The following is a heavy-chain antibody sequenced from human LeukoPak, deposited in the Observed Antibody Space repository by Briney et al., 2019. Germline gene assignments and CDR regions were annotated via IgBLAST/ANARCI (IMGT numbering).Heavy chain of an antibody. J-gene: IGHJ4*02. CDR2: IKYDGSKI. CDR1: GFRFRDYR. CDR3: VRDGDSLDF. V-gene: IGHV3-7*01. Sequence: PGGSLRLSCAASGFRFRDYRMSWVRQAPGKGLEWVADIKYDGSKIYYVDSVKGRFTISRDNAKASLFLQMNSLRAEDSGVYFCVRDGDSLDFWGQGTLVTVSP. D-gene: IGHD2-21*02.